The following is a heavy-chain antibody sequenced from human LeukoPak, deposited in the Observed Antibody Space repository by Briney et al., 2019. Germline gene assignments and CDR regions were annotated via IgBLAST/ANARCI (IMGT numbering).Heavy chain of an antibody. Sequence: ASVKVSCKASGYTFSIYNMHWVRQAPGQGLEWMGIINPSGGTSYAQKLQGRVTMTRDTPTSTLYMELSSLRSEDTAVYYCAREGVAGTGLDFWGQGTLVTVSS. CDR3: AREGVAGTGLDF. J-gene: IGHJ4*02. V-gene: IGHV1-46*01. CDR2: INPSGGT. CDR1: GYTFSIYN. D-gene: IGHD6-13*01.